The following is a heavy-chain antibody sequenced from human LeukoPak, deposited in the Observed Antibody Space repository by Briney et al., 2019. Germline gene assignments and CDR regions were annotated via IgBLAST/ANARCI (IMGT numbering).Heavy chain of an antibody. CDR2: IKSDGSRT. CDR1: GFTFSNYW. Sequence: PGGFLRLSCAASGFTFSNYWMHWVRQAPGKGLVWVSRIKSDGSRTDYADSVKGRFTISRDNSKNTLYLQMNSLRAEDTAVYYCAKNRNYYYMDVWGKGTTVTVSS. V-gene: IGHV3-74*01. J-gene: IGHJ6*03. CDR3: AKNRNYYYMDV. D-gene: IGHD3-3*01.